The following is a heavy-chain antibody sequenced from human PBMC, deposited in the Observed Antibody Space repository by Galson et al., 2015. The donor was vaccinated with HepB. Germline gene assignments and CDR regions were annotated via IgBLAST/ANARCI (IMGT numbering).Heavy chain of an antibody. V-gene: IGHV5-10-1*01. CDR3: TVLGGYCTNGVCYSLGAFDI. D-gene: IGHD2-8*01. J-gene: IGHJ3*02. CDR1: GYSFTSYW. Sequence: QSGAEVKKPGESLRISCTGSGYSFTSYWISWVRQMPGKGLEWMGRIDPSDSYTNYSPSFQGHVTISADKSISTAYLQWSSLKASDTAMYYCTVLGGYCTNGVCYSLGAFDIWGQGTMVAVSS. CDR2: IDPSDSYT.